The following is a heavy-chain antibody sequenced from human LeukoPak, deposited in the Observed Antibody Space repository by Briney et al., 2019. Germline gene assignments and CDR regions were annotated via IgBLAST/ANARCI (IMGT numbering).Heavy chain of an antibody. CDR3: ARDPPFYDSSGYYAY. J-gene: IGHJ4*02. CDR1: GFTFSSYW. Sequence: GGSLRLSCAASGFTFSSYWMSWVRQAPGEGLEWVANIKQDGSEKYYVDSVKGRFTISRDNAKNSLYLQMNSLRAEDTAVYYCARDPPFYDSSGYYAYWGQGTLVTVSS. V-gene: IGHV3-7*01. D-gene: IGHD3-22*01. CDR2: IKQDGSEK.